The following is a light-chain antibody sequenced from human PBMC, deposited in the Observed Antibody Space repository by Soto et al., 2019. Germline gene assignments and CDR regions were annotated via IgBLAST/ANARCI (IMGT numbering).Light chain of an antibody. Sequence: QSVLTQPPSASGTPGQRVTISCSGTTSNIGSNTVSWYQHLPGTAPKLLIYSNDQRPSGVPDRFSGSKSGNTASLTISGLQAEDEADYYCCSYAGSSTFVFGTGTKLTVL. CDR3: CSYAGSSTFV. CDR1: TSNIGSNT. CDR2: SND. V-gene: IGLV1-44*01. J-gene: IGLJ1*01.